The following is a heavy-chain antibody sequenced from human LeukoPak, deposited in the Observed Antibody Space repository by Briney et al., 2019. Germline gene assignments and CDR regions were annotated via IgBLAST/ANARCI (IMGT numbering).Heavy chain of an antibody. CDR3: AGLREGVVGAAFDY. V-gene: IGHV4-39*01. CDR2: MYYSGST. Sequence: SETLSLTCSVSCGSIRSNSNYWGWIRQPPGKGLEWIGSMYYSGSTYYNPSLKSRVTISVDTSKSQFSLKLSSVTAADTAVYYCAGLREGVVGAAFDYWGQGTLVTVSS. D-gene: IGHD1-26*01. CDR1: CGSIRSNSNY. J-gene: IGHJ4*02.